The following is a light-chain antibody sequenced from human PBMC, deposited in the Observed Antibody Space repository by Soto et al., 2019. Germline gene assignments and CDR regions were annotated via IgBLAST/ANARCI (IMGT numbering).Light chain of an antibody. V-gene: IGKV3-20*01. CDR1: QSVSRSY. J-gene: IGKJ4*01. Sequence: EIVLTQSPGTLSLSPGERATLSCRASQSVSRSYLAWYQQKLGQPPRLLIYGASNRATCIPDRFSGSGSGTDFTLTIGRLEPEDFAVYYCQQYATSPPTFGGGTNVEIK. CDR3: QQYATSPPT. CDR2: GAS.